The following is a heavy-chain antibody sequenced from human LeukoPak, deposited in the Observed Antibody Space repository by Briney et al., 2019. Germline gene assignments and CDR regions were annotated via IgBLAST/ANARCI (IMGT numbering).Heavy chain of an antibody. CDR3: ARGSSGWYTTSWFDP. Sequence: ASVKVSCKVSGYTFTGYYMHWVRQAPGQGLEWMGWINPNSGGTNYAQKFQGRVTMTRDTSISTAYMELSRLRSDDTAVYYCARGSSGWYTTSWFDPWGQGTLVTVSS. J-gene: IGHJ5*02. D-gene: IGHD6-19*01. V-gene: IGHV1-2*02. CDR1: GYTFTGYY. CDR2: INPNSGGT.